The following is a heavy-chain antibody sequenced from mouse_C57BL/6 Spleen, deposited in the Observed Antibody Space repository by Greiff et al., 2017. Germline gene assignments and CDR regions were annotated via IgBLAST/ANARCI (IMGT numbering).Heavy chain of an antibody. Sequence: EVQLQQSGAELVRPGASVKLSCTASGFNIKDDYMHWVKQRPEQGLEWIGWIDPENGDTEYASKFQGKATITADTSSNTAYMQLSSLTSEDSAVYYCARETTAQAPSGAMDYWGQGTSVTVSS. CDR2: IDPENGDT. J-gene: IGHJ4*01. CDR3: ARETTAQAPSGAMDY. D-gene: IGHD3-2*02. V-gene: IGHV14-4*01. CDR1: GFNIKDDY.